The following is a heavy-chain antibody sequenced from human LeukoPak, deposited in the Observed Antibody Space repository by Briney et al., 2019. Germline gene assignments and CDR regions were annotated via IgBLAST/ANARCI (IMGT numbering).Heavy chain of an antibody. V-gene: IGHV4-59*01. D-gene: IGHD5-18*01. CDR3: AREGGTNTYGSIDP. CDR1: GGSITSYF. CDR2: IHSSGST. Sequence: SETLSLTCTVSGGSITSYFLTWIQQPPGKGLEWIGYIHSSGSTKYNPSLKSRVTISVDTSKNQFSLKVNSGTAADTAVYYCAREGGTNTYGSIDPWGQGTLVTVSS. J-gene: IGHJ5*02.